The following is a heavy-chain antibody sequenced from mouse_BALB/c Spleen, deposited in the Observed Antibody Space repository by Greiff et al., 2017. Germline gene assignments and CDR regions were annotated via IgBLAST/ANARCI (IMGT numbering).Heavy chain of an antibody. D-gene: IGHD1-1*01. CDR2: ISSGGST. J-gene: IGHJ4*01. V-gene: IGHV5-6-5*01. CDR3: ARYYYGSSPYYAMDY. Sequence: EVQLVESGGGLVKPGGSLKLSCAASGFTFSSYAMSWVRQTPEKRLEWVASISSGGSTYYPDSVKGRFTISSDNARNILYLQMSSLRSEETAMYYCARYYYGSSPYYAMDYWGQGTSVTVSS. CDR1: GFTFSSYA.